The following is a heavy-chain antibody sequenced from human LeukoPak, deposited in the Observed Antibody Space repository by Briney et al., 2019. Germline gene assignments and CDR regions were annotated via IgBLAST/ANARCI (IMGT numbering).Heavy chain of an antibody. V-gene: IGHV4-59*08. D-gene: IGHD4-23*01. Sequence: PSETLSLTCTVSGGSISSYYWSWIRQPPGTGLEWIAYIYYSESTNYNPSLKSRVTISVDTSKNQFSLKLSSVTAADTAVYYCARGGNSWVNAFVIWGQGTMVTVSS. CDR1: GGSISSYY. CDR3: ARGGNSWVNAFVI. J-gene: IGHJ3*02. CDR2: IYYSEST.